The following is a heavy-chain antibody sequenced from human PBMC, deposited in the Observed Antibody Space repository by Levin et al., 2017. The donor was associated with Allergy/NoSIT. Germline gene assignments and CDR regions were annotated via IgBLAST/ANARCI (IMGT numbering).Heavy chain of an antibody. Sequence: GESLKISCAASGFNFNDYYMSWVRQAPGRGLEWVSYISGSGSHTNYADSVKGRFTISRDNAKKSVYLQLTSLRVDDTAVYYCASALSSSWPADSWGQGTLVTVSS. CDR2: ISGSGSHT. D-gene: IGHD6-13*01. CDR3: ASALSSSWPADS. CDR1: GFNFNDYY. V-gene: IGHV3-11*03. J-gene: IGHJ4*02.